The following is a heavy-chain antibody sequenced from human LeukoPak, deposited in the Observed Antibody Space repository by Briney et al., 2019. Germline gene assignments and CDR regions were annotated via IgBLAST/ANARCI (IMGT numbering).Heavy chain of an antibody. CDR3: AKESLRGHSYGFDN. V-gene: IGHV3-23*01. J-gene: IGHJ4*02. CDR2: ISASGDTT. Sequence: GGSLRLSCAASGFTFNSYGMSWVRQAPGKGLEWVSAISASGDTTYYADSVRGRFTISRDNSKNTLYLQMNSLRAGDTALYYCAKESLRGHSYGFDNWGQGTLVTVSS. CDR1: GFTFNSYG. D-gene: IGHD5-18*01.